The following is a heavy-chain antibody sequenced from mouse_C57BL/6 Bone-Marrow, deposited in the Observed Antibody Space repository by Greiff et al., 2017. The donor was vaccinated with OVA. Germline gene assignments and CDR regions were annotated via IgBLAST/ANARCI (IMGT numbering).Heavy chain of an antibody. J-gene: IGHJ4*01. D-gene: IGHD2-3*01. CDR2: IYPGSGNT. V-gene: IGHV1-76*01. Sequence: VQLQQSGAELVRPGASVKLSCKASGYTFTDYYINWVKQRPGQGLEWIARIYPGSGNTYYNEKFKGKATLTAEKSSSTAYMQLSSLTSEDSAVYFCARGWAMDYWGQGTSVTVSS. CDR1: GYTFTDYY. CDR3: ARGWAMDY.